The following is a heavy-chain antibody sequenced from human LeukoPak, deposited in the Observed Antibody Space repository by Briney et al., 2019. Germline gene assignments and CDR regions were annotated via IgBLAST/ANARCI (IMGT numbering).Heavy chain of an antibody. CDR2: ISWNSGSI. CDR1: GFTFDDYA. V-gene: IGHV3-9*01. CDR3: AKDISSVGATPLKYYYYYYGMDV. Sequence: GGSLRLSCAASGFTFDDYAMHWVRQAPGKGLEWVSGISWNSGSIGYVDSVKGRFTISRDNAKNSLYLQMNSLRAEDTALYYCAKDISSVGATPLKYYYYYYGMDVWGQGTTVTVSS. J-gene: IGHJ6*02. D-gene: IGHD1-26*01.